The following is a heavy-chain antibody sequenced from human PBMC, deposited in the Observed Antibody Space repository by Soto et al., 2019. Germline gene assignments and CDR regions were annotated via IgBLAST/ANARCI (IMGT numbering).Heavy chain of an antibody. CDR2: IYRTGST. J-gene: IGHJ4*01. Sequence: QVQLQESGPGLVKPSGPLSLTCAVSGGSFTSNNWWTWVRQPPGQGLEWIGEIYRTGSTNYNPSLKSRVTISLDTSENQFSLKVTSLTAADTAVYYCASPDPGTIVDYWGHGPLVTVSS. CDR1: GGSFTSNNW. CDR3: ASPDPGTIVDY. D-gene: IGHD1-7*01. V-gene: IGHV4-4*02.